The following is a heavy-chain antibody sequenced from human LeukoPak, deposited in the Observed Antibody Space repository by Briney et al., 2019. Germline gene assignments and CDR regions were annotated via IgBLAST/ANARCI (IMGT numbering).Heavy chain of an antibody. CDR3: ARRDYYDSSGYDY. J-gene: IGHJ4*02. CDR1: GFTFSNYA. V-gene: IGHV3-21*01. Sequence: GGSLRLSCAASGFTFSNYAMNWVRQAPGKGLEWVSSISGSSSDIYYADSVKGRFPISRDNAKNSLYLQMNSLRAEDTAIYYCARRDYYDSSGYDYWGQGTLVTVSS. CDR2: ISGSSSDI. D-gene: IGHD3-22*01.